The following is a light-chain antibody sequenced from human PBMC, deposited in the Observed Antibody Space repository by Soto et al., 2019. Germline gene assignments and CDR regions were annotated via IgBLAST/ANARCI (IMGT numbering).Light chain of an antibody. CDR3: QQYHGYWS. V-gene: IGKV1-5*03. CDR2: EAS. CDR1: QSISGS. J-gene: IGKJ1*01. Sequence: DIQMTQSPSTLSASVGDRVTITCRASQSISGSLAWYQQKPGKAPKLLIYEASNLKSGVPSRFRGSGSGTESTLTISSLQPDDSASYYCQQYHGYWSFGQGTRVAIK.